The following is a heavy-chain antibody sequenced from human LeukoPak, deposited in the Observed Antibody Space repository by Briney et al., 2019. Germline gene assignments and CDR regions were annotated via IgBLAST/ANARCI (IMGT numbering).Heavy chain of an antibody. Sequence: GASVKVSCKASGYTFTNYFIHWVRQAPGQGLEWMGIIDPSGGGTTYAQKFQGRVTITADKSTSTAYMELSSLRSEDTAVYYCARDDPIVVVPAATTSDYSGYENYWGQGTLVTVSS. V-gene: IGHV1-46*01. J-gene: IGHJ4*02. CDR1: GYTFTNYF. CDR3: ARDDPIVVVPAATTSDYSGYENY. D-gene: IGHD2-2*01. CDR2: IDPSGGGT.